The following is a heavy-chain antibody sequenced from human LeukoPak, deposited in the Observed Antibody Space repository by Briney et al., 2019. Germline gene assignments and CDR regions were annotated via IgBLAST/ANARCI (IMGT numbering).Heavy chain of an antibody. CDR2: IIPMFGTA. CDR3: AKKKDGGDAFDI. J-gene: IGHJ3*02. V-gene: IGHV1-69*06. CDR1: GYTFTSYG. Sequence: VASVKVSCKASGYTFTSYGISWVRQAPGQGLEWMGGIIPMFGTANYAQKLQGRVTITADKSTSTAYMELSSLRSEDTAMYYCAKKKDGGDAFDIWGQGTMVTVSS. D-gene: IGHD3-10*01.